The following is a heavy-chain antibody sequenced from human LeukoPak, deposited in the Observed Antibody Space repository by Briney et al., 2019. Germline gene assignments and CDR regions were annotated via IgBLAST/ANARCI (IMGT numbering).Heavy chain of an antibody. CDR1: GFTFSSYS. Sequence: GSLRLSCAASGFTFSSYSMNWVRQAPGKGLEWVANIKEDGSEKYYVDSVKGRFTISRDNAKNSLYLQMNSLRAEDTAVYYCARGSSNSFDYWGQGTLVTVSS. D-gene: IGHD2-2*01. V-gene: IGHV3-7*01. CDR2: IKEDGSEK. J-gene: IGHJ4*02. CDR3: ARGSSNSFDY.